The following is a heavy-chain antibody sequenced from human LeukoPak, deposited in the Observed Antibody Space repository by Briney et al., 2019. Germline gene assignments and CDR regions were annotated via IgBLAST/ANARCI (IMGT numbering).Heavy chain of an antibody. CDR2: ISYDGSNK. D-gene: IGHD1-26*01. V-gene: IGHV3-30-3*01. CDR1: GFTFSSYA. CDR3: ARASLRWELQGGFDY. Sequence: GESLKISCAASGFTFSSYAMHWVRQAPGKGLEWVAVISYDGSNKYYADSVKGRFTISRDNSKNTLYLQMNSLRAEDTAVYYCARASLRWELQGGFDYWGQGTLVTVSS. J-gene: IGHJ4*02.